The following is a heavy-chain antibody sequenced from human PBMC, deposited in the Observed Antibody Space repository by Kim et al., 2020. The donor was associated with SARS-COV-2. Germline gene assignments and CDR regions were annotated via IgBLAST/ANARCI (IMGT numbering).Heavy chain of an antibody. D-gene: IGHD3-10*01. CDR3: ARDYYYGSGSSPQDY. CDR2: ISAYNGNT. J-gene: IGHJ4*02. V-gene: IGHV1-18*01. Sequence: ASVKVSCKASGYTFTSYGISWVRQAPGQGLEWMGWISAYNGNTNYAQKLQGRVTMTTDTSTSTAYMELRSLRSDDTAVYYCARDYYYGSGSSPQDYWGQGTLVTVSS. CDR1: GYTFTSYG.